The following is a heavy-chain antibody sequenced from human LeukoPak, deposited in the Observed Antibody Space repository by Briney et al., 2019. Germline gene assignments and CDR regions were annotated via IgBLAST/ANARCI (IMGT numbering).Heavy chain of an antibody. CDR2: IIPIFGTA. J-gene: IGHJ4*02. V-gene: IGHV1-69*13. CDR3: ARVDGSGSSDY. Sequence: SVKVSCKASGGTFSSYAISWARQAPGQGLEWMGGIIPIFGTANYAQKFQGRVTITADESTSTAYMELSSLRSEDTAVYHCARVDGSGSSDYWGQGTLVTVSS. D-gene: IGHD3-10*01. CDR1: GGTFSSYA.